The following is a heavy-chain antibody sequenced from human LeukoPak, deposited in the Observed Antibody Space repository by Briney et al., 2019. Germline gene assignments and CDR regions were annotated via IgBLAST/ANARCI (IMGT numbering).Heavy chain of an antibody. Sequence: SETLSLTCAVYGGSFSGYYWSWIRQPPGKGLEWIGYIYYSGSTNYNPSLKSRVTISVDTSKNQFSLKLSSVTAADTAVYYCASNLGIAVAPFDIWGQGTMVTVSS. J-gene: IGHJ3*02. CDR3: ASNLGIAVAPFDI. D-gene: IGHD6-19*01. V-gene: IGHV4-59*08. CDR2: IYYSGST. CDR1: GGSFSGYY.